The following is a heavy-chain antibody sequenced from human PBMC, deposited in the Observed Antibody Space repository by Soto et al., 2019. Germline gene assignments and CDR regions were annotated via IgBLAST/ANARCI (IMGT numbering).Heavy chain of an antibody. V-gene: IGHV1-3*01. CDR1: GYTFTSYA. CDR2: INAGNGNT. D-gene: IGHD2-2*01. CDR3: ARSIVVVPAAPAPFDS. Sequence: QVQLVQSGAEVKKPGASVKVSCKASGYTFTSYAMHWVRQAPGQRLEWMGWINAGNGNTKYSQKFQGRVTITRDTSASTAYMELSSLRSEDTAVYYCARSIVVVPAAPAPFDSWGQGTLVTVSS. J-gene: IGHJ4*02.